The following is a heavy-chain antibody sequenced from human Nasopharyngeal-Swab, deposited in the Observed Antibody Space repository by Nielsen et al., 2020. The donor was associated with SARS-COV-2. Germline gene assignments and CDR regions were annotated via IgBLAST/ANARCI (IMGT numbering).Heavy chain of an antibody. D-gene: IGHD3-3*01. CDR1: GYTFTGYY. J-gene: IGHJ4*02. V-gene: IGHV1-69*13. CDR2: ITPIFGTA. Sequence: SVKVSCKASGYTFTGYYMHWVRQAPGQGLEWMGGITPIFGTANFAQKFQGRVTITADESTSTAYMELSSLRSEDTAVYYCARGPFYFWSGRHYFDYWGQGALVTVSS. CDR3: ARGPFYFWSGRHYFDY.